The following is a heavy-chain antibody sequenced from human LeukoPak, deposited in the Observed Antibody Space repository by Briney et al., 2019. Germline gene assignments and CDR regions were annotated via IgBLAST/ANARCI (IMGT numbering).Heavy chain of an antibody. CDR1: GYTFTGYY. Sequence: ASVKVSCKASGYTFTGYYMHWVRQAPGQGLEWMGWINPNSGGTNYAQKFQGRVTMTRDTSISTAYMELSRLRSDDTAVYYCARDGYSSGWYYFDHWGQGTLVTVSS. D-gene: IGHD6-19*01. CDR2: INPNSGGT. V-gene: IGHV1-2*02. J-gene: IGHJ4*02. CDR3: ARDGYSSGWYYFDH.